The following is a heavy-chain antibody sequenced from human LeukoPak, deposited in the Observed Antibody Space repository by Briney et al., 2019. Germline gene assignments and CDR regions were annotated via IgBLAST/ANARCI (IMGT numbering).Heavy chain of an antibody. J-gene: IGHJ3*02. CDR1: GGTFSSYA. CDR2: IIPIFGTA. CDR3: ARDTDDWLAAFDI. D-gene: IGHD3-9*01. V-gene: IGHV1-69*05. Sequence: GASVKVSCKASGGTFSSYAISWVRQAPGQGLEWMGGIIPIFGTANYAQKFQGRVTMTTDTSTSTAYMELRSLRSDDTAVYYCARDTDDWLAAFDIWGQGTMVTVSS.